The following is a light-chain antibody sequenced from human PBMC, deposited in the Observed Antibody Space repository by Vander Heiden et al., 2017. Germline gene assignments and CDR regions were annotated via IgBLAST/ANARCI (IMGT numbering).Light chain of an antibody. Sequence: DTQMTQPPSSLSASVADRATITCRASQSISSYLNWYQQKPGKAPKLLIYAASSLQSGVPSRFSGSGSGTDFTLTISSLQPEDFAAYYCQQSDSTPFTFGHGTKVDIK. J-gene: IGKJ3*01. V-gene: IGKV1-39*01. CDR3: QQSDSTPFT. CDR2: AAS. CDR1: QSISSY.